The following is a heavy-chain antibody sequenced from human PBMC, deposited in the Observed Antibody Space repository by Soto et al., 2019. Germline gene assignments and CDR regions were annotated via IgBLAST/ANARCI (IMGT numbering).Heavy chain of an antibody. V-gene: IGHV3-30-3*01. D-gene: IGHD2-2*02. CDR3: ARVYHFDY. J-gene: IGHJ4*02. Sequence: QVQLVESGGGVVQPGGSLRLSCAASGFTFSNYAMHWVRQAPGKGLEWVAVISYDGSNKYYADSVKGRFTISRDNSKNTLYLQMNSLRAEDTAVCYCARVYHFDYWGQGTLVTVSS. CDR1: GFTFSNYA. CDR2: ISYDGSNK.